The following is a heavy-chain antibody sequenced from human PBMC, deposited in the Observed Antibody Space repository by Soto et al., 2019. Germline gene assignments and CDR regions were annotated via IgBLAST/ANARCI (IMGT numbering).Heavy chain of an antibody. V-gene: IGHV4-59*01. CDR2: VHYSGST. Sequence: PXGTLSLTCAVSGGSISTYYWSWIRQPPGKGLEWIGYVHYSGSTNYNPSLKSRVTISVDTSKNQFSLKLNSVTAADTAVFYCARGGSGVLDYWGQGTLVTVSS. J-gene: IGHJ4*02. D-gene: IGHD2-8*01. CDR1: GGSISTYY. CDR3: ARGGSGVLDY.